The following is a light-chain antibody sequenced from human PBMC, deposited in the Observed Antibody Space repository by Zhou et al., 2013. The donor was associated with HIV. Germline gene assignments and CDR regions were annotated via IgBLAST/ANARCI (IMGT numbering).Light chain of an antibody. J-gene: IGKJ1*01. CDR3: QQYFTWPRT. Sequence: EIVLTQSPGTLSLSPGERATLSCRASQSVSSSYLAWYQQKPGQAPRLLIFGASSRATGIPANFSGSGSGTEFTLTISSLQSEDSVVYYCQQYFTWPRTFGQGTKVEIK. CDR1: QSVSSSY. V-gene: IGKV3-20*01. CDR2: GAS.